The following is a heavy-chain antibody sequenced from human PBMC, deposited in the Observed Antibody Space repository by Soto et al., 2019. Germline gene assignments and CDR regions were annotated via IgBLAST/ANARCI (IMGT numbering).Heavy chain of an antibody. V-gene: IGHV3-13*01. J-gene: IGHJ2*01. CDR1: GFTFSNYD. D-gene: IGHD3-16*01. CDR3: ARHLRIWDGHWSFDL. CDR2: IGTAGDT. Sequence: EVQLVESGGGFVQPGESLRLSCAASGFTFSNYDMVWVRQATGKGLEWVTGIGTAGDTYYHDSVKGRFTISTENAKNSLYLEMNTLRAVHTAVYYCARHLRIWDGHWSFDLWGRGALVTVSS.